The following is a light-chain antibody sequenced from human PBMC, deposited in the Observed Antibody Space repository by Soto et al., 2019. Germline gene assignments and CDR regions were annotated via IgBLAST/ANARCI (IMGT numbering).Light chain of an antibody. CDR2: EVS. Sequence: QSVLTQPASVSGSPGQSITISCTGTSSDVGGYDYVSWYQHHPGKAPKLMIYEVSNRPSGVSYRFSGSKSGNTASLTISGLQAEDEADYYCSSYTSSYTYVFGTGTKLTVL. CDR1: SSDVGGYDY. V-gene: IGLV2-14*01. J-gene: IGLJ1*01. CDR3: SSYTSSYTYV.